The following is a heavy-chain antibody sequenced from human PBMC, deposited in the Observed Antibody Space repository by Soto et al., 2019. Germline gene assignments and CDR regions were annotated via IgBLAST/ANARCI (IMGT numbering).Heavy chain of an antibody. Sequence: EVQLVESGGGLVQPGGSLRLSCAASGFTLSGYWMHWVRQAPGKGLVWVSRIYSDGSITNYADSVKGRFTISRDNAQNTLYLQMNSLRAEDTAVYYCVRDDSSYSYGWFDPWGQGTLVTVSS. CDR3: VRDDSSYSYGWFDP. J-gene: IGHJ5*02. CDR2: IYSDGSIT. CDR1: GFTLSGYW. V-gene: IGHV3-74*01. D-gene: IGHD4-4*01.